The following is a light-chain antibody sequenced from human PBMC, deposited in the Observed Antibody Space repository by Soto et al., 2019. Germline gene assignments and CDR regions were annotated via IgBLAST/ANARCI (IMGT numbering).Light chain of an antibody. CDR3: TSFSTGSSYVI. CDR1: SSNIGSNY. CDR2: SNN. V-gene: IGLV1-47*02. Sequence: QSVLTQPPSASGTPGQRVTISCSGSSSNIGSNYVYWYQQLPGTAPKLLIYSNNQRPSGVPDRFSGSKSGTSASLAISGLRSEDEADYYCTSFSTGSSYVIFGGGTKLTVL. J-gene: IGLJ2*01.